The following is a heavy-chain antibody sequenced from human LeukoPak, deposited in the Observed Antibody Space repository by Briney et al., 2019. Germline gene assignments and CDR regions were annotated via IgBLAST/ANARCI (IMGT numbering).Heavy chain of an antibody. CDR2: INPNSGGT. V-gene: IGHV1-2*04. CDR1: GCTFTGYY. CDR3: ARGSSGRGDWFDP. J-gene: IGHJ5*02. Sequence: ASVKVSCKASGCTFTGYYMHWVRQAPGQGLEWMGWINPNSGGTNYAQKFQGWVTMTRDTSISTAYMELSRLRSDDTAVYYCARGSSGRGDWFDPWGQGTLVTVSS.